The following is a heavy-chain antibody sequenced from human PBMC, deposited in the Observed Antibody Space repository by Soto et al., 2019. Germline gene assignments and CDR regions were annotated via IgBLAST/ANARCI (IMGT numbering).Heavy chain of an antibody. V-gene: IGHV4-38-2*02. Sequence: ETLSLTCTVSGYSISGPSYWGWIRQPPGKGPEWIASIYHGGTTFYNPSLKSRITISVDTSNNQFSLKLTSVTAADTAVYYCSRVHVMVVAGSTFDYWGHGTLVTVSS. CDR2: IYHGGTT. CDR1: GYSISGPSY. CDR3: SRVHVMVVAGSTFDY. J-gene: IGHJ4*01. D-gene: IGHD6-19*01.